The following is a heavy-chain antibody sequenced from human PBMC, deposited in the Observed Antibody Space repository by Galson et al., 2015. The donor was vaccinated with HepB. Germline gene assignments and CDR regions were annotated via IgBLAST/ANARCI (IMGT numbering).Heavy chain of an antibody. CDR1: GFTFSSYS. D-gene: IGHD2-21*02. J-gene: IGHJ3*02. V-gene: IGHV3-21*01. CDR3: ARGAYCGGDCYEVDTFDI. CDR2: ISSNSGYI. Sequence: SLRLSCAASGFTFSSYSMNWVRQAPGKGLEWVSAISSNSGYIYYADSLTGRFTVSRDNAKNSVYLQMNSLRVEDSAVYYCARGAYCGGDCYEVDTFDIWGQGTMVTVSS.